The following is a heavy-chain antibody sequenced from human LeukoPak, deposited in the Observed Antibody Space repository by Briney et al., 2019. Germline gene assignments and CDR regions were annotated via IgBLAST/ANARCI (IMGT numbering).Heavy chain of an antibody. D-gene: IGHD2-8*01. V-gene: IGHV1-2*02. CDR3: ARDWGMVPGTAGDY. CDR1: GFTFTGYY. J-gene: IGHJ4*02. Sequence: GASVKVSCKTSGFTFTGYYIHWLRQAPGQGLEWMGWINPKRGDTNYAPKFQGRVTMTRDTSIRTAYMDLSSLRSDDTAVYYCARDWGMVPGTAGDYWGQGTLVTVSS. CDR2: INPKRGDT.